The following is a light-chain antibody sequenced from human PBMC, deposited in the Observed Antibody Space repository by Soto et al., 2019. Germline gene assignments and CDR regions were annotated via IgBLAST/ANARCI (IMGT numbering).Light chain of an antibody. CDR3: QQRSNWPPVNT. CDR2: DAS. J-gene: IGKJ5*01. CDR1: ESFSSY. Sequence: EIVLTQSPATLSLSPGERATLSCRASESFSSYLAWYQQKPGQAPRLLIYDASKRPTGIPARFSGRGSGTDFTITLSSLEPEDFAVYYCQQRSNWPPVNTFGQGTRLEIK. V-gene: IGKV3-11*01.